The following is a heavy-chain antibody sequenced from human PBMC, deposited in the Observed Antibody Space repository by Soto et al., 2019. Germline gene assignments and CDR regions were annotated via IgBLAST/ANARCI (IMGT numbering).Heavy chain of an antibody. J-gene: IGHJ4*02. CDR1: GGSISSSSYY. Sequence: QLQLQESGPGLVKPSETLSLTCTVSGGSISSSSYYWGWIRQPPGKGLEWIGSIYYSGSTYYNPSLKSRVTISVDTSKNQFSPKLSSVTAADTAVYYCARTRYYYGSGRSYYFDYWGQGTLVTVSS. V-gene: IGHV4-39*01. D-gene: IGHD3-10*01. CDR3: ARTRYYYGSGRSYYFDY. CDR2: IYYSGST.